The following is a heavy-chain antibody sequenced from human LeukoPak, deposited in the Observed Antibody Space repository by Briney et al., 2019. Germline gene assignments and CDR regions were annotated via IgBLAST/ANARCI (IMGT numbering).Heavy chain of an antibody. V-gene: IGHV3-7*01. CDR2: IKQDGSEK. CDR1: GFTFSSYW. CDR3: ARDLSIAVATDYYYYYMDV. J-gene: IGHJ6*03. D-gene: IGHD6-19*01. Sequence: PGGSLRLSCAASGFTFSSYWMSWVRQAPGKGLEWVANIKQDGSEKYYVDSVKGRFTISRDNAKNSLYLQMNSLRAEDTAVYYCARDLSIAVATDYYYYYMDVWGKGTTVTISS.